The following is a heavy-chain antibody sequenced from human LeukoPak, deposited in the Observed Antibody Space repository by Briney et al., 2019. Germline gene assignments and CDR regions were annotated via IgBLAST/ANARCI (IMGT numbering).Heavy chain of an antibody. J-gene: IGHJ4*02. V-gene: IGHV3-23*01. CDR1: GFTFSSYA. CDR3: AKDPSPTAVAGTFDY. Sequence: GGSLRLSCAASGFTFSSYAMSWVRQAPGKGLEWVSAISGSGGSTYYADSVKGRFTISRDNSKNTPYLQMNSLRAEDTAVYYCAKDPSPTAVAGTFDYWGQGTLVTVSS. CDR2: ISGSGGST. D-gene: IGHD6-19*01.